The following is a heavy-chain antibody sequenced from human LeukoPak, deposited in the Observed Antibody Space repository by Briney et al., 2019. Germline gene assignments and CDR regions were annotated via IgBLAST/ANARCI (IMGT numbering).Heavy chain of an antibody. CDR3: ARHADVDSSSFGYFDY. Sequence: SETLSLTCTVSGGSIRSYYWSWIRQPPGKGLEWIGYIYYSGSTNYNPSLKSRVTISVDTSKNQFSLKLSSVTAADTAVYYCARHADVDSSSFGYFDYWGQGTLVTVSS. CDR1: GGSIRSYY. D-gene: IGHD6-13*01. CDR2: IYYSGST. J-gene: IGHJ4*02. V-gene: IGHV4-59*08.